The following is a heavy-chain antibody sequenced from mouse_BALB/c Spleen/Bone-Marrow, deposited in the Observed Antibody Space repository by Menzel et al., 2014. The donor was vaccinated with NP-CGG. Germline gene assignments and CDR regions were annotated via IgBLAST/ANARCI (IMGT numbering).Heavy chain of an antibody. Sequence: QVHVKQSGAELMKPGASVKISCKATGYAFSSYWIGWVKQSPGHGLEWIGEILPGSGSTNYNEKFKGKVTFTADTSSNTAYMQLSRLTSEDSAVYYCAREDIATVVEMDYWGQGTSVTVSS. CDR2: ILPGSGST. CDR3: AREDIATVVEMDY. V-gene: IGHV1-9*01. J-gene: IGHJ4*01. D-gene: IGHD1-1*01. CDR1: GYAFSSYW.